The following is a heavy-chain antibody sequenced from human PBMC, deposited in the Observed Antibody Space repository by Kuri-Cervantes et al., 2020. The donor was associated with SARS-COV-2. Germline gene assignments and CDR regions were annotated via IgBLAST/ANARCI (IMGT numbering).Heavy chain of an antibody. Sequence: SVNVSCKASGGTFSSYAICWVRQAPGQGLEGMGGIIPISGTANYAQKFQRRVTITTDESTSTAYMELSSLRSEDTAVYYCARERASGWAGDFDYWGQGTLVTVSS. V-gene: IGHV1-69*05. CDR1: GGTFSSYA. CDR3: ARERASGWAGDFDY. J-gene: IGHJ4*02. D-gene: IGHD1-26*01. CDR2: IIPISGTA.